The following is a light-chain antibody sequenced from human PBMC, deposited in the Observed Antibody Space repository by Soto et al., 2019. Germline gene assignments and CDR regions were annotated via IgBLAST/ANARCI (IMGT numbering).Light chain of an antibody. J-gene: IGKJ4*01. CDR3: QQYGKMPLT. CDR2: GAS. V-gene: IGKV3-20*01. CDR1: QSFGSNL. Sequence: EILLTQSPGTLSLSPGDRATLSCRASQSFGSNLLAWYQLKPGQAPRFLIYGASARAIGIPDRFSGSGSGTDFPLTISRLEPEDFGVYYCQQYGKMPLTFGGGTKVEMK.